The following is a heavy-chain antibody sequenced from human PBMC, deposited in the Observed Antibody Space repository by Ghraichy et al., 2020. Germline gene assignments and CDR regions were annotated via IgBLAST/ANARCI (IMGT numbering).Heavy chain of an antibody. CDR1: GDSISSSNYY. Sequence: SQTLSLTCGVSGDSISSSNYYWGWIRQSPGKGLEWIGNIHNSGNTYYNPSLKSRVTISVDASKNQFSLKLSSVTAADTALYYCARLGLLGYGEAHWGQGTLVTVSS. J-gene: IGHJ4*02. CDR3: ARLGLLGYGEAH. V-gene: IGHV4-39*01. CDR2: IHNSGNT. D-gene: IGHD4-17*01.